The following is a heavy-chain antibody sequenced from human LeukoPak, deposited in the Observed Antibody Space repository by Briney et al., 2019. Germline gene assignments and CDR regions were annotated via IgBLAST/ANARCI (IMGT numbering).Heavy chain of an antibody. Sequence: PSETLSLTCAVYGGSFSGYYWSWIRQPPGKGLEWIGEINHSGSTNYNPSLKSRVTISVGTSKNQFSLKLSSVTAADTAVYYCARGDYYDSSGYYYGWFDPWGQGTLVTVSS. CDR3: ARGDYYDSSGYYYGWFDP. V-gene: IGHV4-34*01. J-gene: IGHJ5*02. D-gene: IGHD3-22*01. CDR1: GGSFSGYY. CDR2: INHSGST.